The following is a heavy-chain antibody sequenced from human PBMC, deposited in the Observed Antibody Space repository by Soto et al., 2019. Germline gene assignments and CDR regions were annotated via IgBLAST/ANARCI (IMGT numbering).Heavy chain of an antibody. CDR2: IYYSGST. Sequence: SETLSLTCTVSGGSISSYYWSWIRQPPGKGLEWIGYIYYSGSTNYNPSLKSRVTISVDTSKNQFSLKLSSVTAADTAVYYCASQQWLVLNAFDIWGKGTMVTVSS. CDR1: GGSISSYY. D-gene: IGHD6-19*01. J-gene: IGHJ3*02. V-gene: IGHV4-59*01. CDR3: ASQQWLVLNAFDI.